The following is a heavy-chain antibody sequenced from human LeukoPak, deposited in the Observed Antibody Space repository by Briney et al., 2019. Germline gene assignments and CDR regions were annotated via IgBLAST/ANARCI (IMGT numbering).Heavy chain of an antibody. CDR2: INHSGST. V-gene: IGHV4-34*01. D-gene: IGHD2-21*01. Sequence: SETLSLTCAVYGGSFSGYYRSWIRQPPGKGLEWIGEINHSGSTNYNPSLKSRLIISVDTSKNQFSLNLKSVTAADTAVYYCARPLHMAAFDYWGQGTLVTVSS. J-gene: IGHJ4*02. CDR3: ARPLHMAAFDY. CDR1: GGSFSGYY.